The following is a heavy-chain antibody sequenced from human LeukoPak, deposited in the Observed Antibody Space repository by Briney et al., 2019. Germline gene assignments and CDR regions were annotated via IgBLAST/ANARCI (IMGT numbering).Heavy chain of an antibody. CDR3: ARESGSSGYLPFDY. J-gene: IGHJ4*02. V-gene: IGHV4-59*01. CDR2: IHYSGST. Sequence: PSETLSLTCAVYGGSFSGYYWSWIRQPPGKGLEWIGYIHYSGSTNYNPSLKSRVTISVDTSKNQFSLKLNSVTAADTAVYFCARESGSSGYLPFDYWGQGTLVTVSS. CDR1: GGSFSGYY. D-gene: IGHD3-22*01.